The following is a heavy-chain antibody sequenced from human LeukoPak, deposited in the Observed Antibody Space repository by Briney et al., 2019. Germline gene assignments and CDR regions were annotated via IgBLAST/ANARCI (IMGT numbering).Heavy chain of an antibody. V-gene: IGHV4-39*01. J-gene: IGHJ4*02. CDR1: GGSIRSSYYY. CDR2: IYNSGGT. D-gene: IGHD6-19*01. CDR3: ARHSVGGAGDFDC. Sequence: KPSETLSLTCTVSGGSIRSSYYYWGWIRQPPGKGLEWIGSIYNSGGTYYNPSLKSRVTISVDTSKNQFSLKLSSVTAADTAMYYCARHSVGGAGDFDCWGQGTLVTVSS.